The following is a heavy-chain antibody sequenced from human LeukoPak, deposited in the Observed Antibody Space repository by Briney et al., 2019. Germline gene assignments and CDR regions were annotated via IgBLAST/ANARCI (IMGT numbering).Heavy chain of an antibody. D-gene: IGHD2-2*01. CDR1: GFTFSSYS. CDR2: IIGSGGST. V-gene: IGHV3-23*01. Sequence: PGGSLRLSCAASGFTFSSYSMSWFRQAPGKGLEWISGIIGSGGSTDYADSVKGRFTISRDNSKNTLYLQMNSLRVEDTAVYYCAKDPGYQVVYCFDYWGQGTLVTVSS. CDR3: AKDPGYQVVYCFDY. J-gene: IGHJ4*02.